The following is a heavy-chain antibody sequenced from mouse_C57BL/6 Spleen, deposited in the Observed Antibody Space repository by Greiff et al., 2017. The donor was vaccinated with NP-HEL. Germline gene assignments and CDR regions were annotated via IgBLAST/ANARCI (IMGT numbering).Heavy chain of an antibody. CDR1: GYTFTNYW. CDR2: IYPGGGYT. V-gene: IGHV1-63*01. Sequence: VQLQQSGAELVRPGTSVKMSCKASGYTFTNYWIGWAKQRPGHGLEWIGDIYPGGGYTNYNEKFKGKATLTADKSSSTAYMQFSSLTSEDSAIYYCAREGDYYGSSRGYFDGWGTGTTVTVSS. J-gene: IGHJ1*03. CDR3: AREGDYYGSSRGYFDG. D-gene: IGHD1-1*01.